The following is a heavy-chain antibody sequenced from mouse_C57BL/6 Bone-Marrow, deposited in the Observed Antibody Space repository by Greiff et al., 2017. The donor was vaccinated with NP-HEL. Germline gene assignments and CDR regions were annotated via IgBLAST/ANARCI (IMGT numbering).Heavy chain of an antibody. CDR3: ARGGFDY. CDR2: INPSTGGT. CDR1: GYSFTGYY. V-gene: IGHV1-42*01. Sequence: EVQGVESGPELVKPGASVKISCKASGYSFTGYYMNWVKQSPEKSLEWIGEINPSTGGTTYNQKFKAKATLTVDKSSSTAYMQLKSLTSEDSAVYYCARGGFDYWGQGTTLTVSS. J-gene: IGHJ2*01.